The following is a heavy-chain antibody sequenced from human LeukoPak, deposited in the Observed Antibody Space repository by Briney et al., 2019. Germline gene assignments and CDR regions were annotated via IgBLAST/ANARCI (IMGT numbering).Heavy chain of an antibody. D-gene: IGHD2/OR15-2a*01. Sequence: SETLSLACTVSGYSISSGYYWGWIRQPPGKGLEWIGSIYHSGSTYYNPSLKSRVTISVDTSKNQFSLKLSSVTAADTAVYYCARSTWGWGQGTLVTVSS. CDR2: IYHSGST. J-gene: IGHJ4*02. V-gene: IGHV4-38-2*02. CDR3: ARSTWG. CDR1: GYSISSGYY.